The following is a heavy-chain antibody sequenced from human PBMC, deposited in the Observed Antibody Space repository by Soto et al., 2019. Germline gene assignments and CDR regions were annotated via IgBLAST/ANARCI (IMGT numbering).Heavy chain of an antibody. Sequence: VQLVESGGGLVKPGGSLRLSCAASGFTFSDYYMSWIRQAPGKGLEWVSYISSSGSTIYYADSVKGRFTISRDNTKNSLYLQMNSLRAEDTAVYYCAASRRFVFGVVMGLDYWGQGTLVTVSS. J-gene: IGHJ4*02. CDR1: GFTFSDYY. CDR2: ISSSGSTI. CDR3: AASRRFVFGVVMGLDY. V-gene: IGHV3-11*01. D-gene: IGHD3-3*01.